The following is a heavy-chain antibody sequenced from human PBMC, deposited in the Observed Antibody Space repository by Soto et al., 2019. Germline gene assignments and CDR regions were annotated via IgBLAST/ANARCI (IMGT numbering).Heavy chain of an antibody. J-gene: IGHJ6*02. V-gene: IGHV1-69*12. CDR2: ILPIFGTA. CDR3: AQCLLGVNYYYGMDV. CDR1: GGTFSSYA. Sequence: QVQLVQSGAEVKKPGSSVKVSCKASGGTFSSYAISWVRQAPGQGLEWMGGILPIFGTADYAQKFQGRVTSAAQESTSTAYMELSSLRSEDTAVYYCAQCLLGVNYYYGMDVWGQGTTVTVSS. D-gene: IGHD3-16*01.